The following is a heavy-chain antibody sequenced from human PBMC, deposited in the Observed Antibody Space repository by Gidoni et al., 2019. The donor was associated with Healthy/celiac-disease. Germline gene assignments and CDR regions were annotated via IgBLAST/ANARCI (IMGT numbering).Heavy chain of an antibody. CDR1: GFTFSDYY. CDR2: ISSSGSTI. Sequence: QVQLVESGGGLVKPGGSLRLSCAAPGFTFSDYYMSWIRQAPGKGLEWVSYISSSGSTIYYADSVKGRFTISRDNAKNSLYLQMNSLRAEDTAVYYCARVSIFGVVITRYFDYWGQGTLVTVSS. V-gene: IGHV3-11*01. D-gene: IGHD3-3*01. CDR3: ARVSIFGVVITRYFDY. J-gene: IGHJ4*02.